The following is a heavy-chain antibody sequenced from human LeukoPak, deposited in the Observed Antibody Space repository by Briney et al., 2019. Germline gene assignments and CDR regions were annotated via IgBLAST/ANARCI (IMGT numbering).Heavy chain of an antibody. CDR3: AKAGDYGDYGLDY. CDR1: GFTFSNYA. CDR2: IRGSGYHT. J-gene: IGHJ4*02. Sequence: GGSLRLSCAGSGFTFSNYAMICVRQAPGKGLEGVSAIRGSGYHTFYADSVKGRFAISRDNSKNTLYLQMNRLRAEDTAVYYCAKAGDYGDYGLDYWGQGTLVTVSS. V-gene: IGHV3-23*01. D-gene: IGHD4-17*01.